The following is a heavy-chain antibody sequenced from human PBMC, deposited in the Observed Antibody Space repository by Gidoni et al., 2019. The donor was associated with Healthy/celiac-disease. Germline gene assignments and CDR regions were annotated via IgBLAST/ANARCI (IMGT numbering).Heavy chain of an antibody. D-gene: IGHD3-10*01. Sequence: QVQLQESGPGLVKPSETLSLTCTVSGGSVSRVSYYWSWIRQPPGKGLAWIGYIYYSGSTNYNPSLKSRVTISVDTSKNQFSLKLSSVTAADTAVYYCARDRIWFGENKVTYYYYGMDVWGQGTTVTVSS. V-gene: IGHV4-61*01. CDR1: GGSVSRVSYY. CDR3: ARDRIWFGENKVTYYYYGMDV. J-gene: IGHJ6*02. CDR2: IYYSGST.